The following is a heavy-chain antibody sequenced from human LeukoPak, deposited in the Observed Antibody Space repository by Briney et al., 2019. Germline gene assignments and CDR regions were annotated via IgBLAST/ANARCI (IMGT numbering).Heavy chain of an antibody. CDR3: ARGYVRVVTAIDGSDY. V-gene: IGHV4-34*01. CDR1: GGSFSGYY. CDR2: INHSGST. D-gene: IGHD2-21*02. Sequence: SETLSLTCAVYGGSFSGYYWSWIRQPPGKGLEWIGEINHSGSTNYNPSLKSRVTISVDTSKNQFSLKLSSVTAADTAVYYCARGYVRVVTAIDGSDYWGQGTLVTVSS. J-gene: IGHJ4*02.